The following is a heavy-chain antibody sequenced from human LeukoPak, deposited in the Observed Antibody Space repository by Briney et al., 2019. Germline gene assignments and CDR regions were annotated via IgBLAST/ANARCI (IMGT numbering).Heavy chain of an antibody. CDR2: IWYDGSNK. CDR1: GFTFSSYG. J-gene: IGHJ6*02. Sequence: PGRSLRLSCAASGFTFSSYGMHWVRQAPGKGLEWVAVIWYDGSNKYYADSVKGRFTISRDNSENTLYLQMDSLRAEDTAAYYCAKDPPRGSGRMDVWGQGTTVTVSS. V-gene: IGHV3-33*06. CDR3: AKDPPRGSGRMDV. D-gene: IGHD3-10*01.